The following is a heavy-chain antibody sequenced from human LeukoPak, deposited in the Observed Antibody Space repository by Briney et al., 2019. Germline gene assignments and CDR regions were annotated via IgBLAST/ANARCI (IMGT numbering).Heavy chain of an antibody. Sequence: GGSLRLSCAASGFTFSSYGMHWVRQAPGKGLEWVAFIRYDGSNKYYADSVKGRFTISRDNSKNTLYLQMNSPRAEDTAVYYCARDDPAEDYFDYWGQGTLVTVSS. CDR2: IRYDGSNK. CDR3: ARDDPAEDYFDY. CDR1: GFTFSSYG. V-gene: IGHV3-30*02. J-gene: IGHJ4*02.